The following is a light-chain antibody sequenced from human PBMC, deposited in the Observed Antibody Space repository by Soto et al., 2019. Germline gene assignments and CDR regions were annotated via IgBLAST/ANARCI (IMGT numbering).Light chain of an antibody. CDR1: RNIYNY. CDR2: AAS. CDR3: QSTYDTPA. Sequence: DIQMTQSPSSLSASVGDRVTITCRASRNIYNYLHWYQQKPGKAPTLLISAASSLHCGVPSRFRGSGSGADYTLTITSLQPDDSAIYYCQSTYDTPAFGGGTKVEIK. J-gene: IGKJ4*01. V-gene: IGKV1-39*02.